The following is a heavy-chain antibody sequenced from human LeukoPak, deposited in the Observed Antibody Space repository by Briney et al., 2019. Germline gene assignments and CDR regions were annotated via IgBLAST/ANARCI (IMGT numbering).Heavy chain of an antibody. CDR1: GGSISSGDYY. D-gene: IGHD3-3*01. V-gene: IGHV4-30-4*08. J-gene: IGHJ6*03. Sequence: SQTLSLTCTVSGGSISSGDYYWSWIRQPPGKGLEWIGYIYYSGSTYYNPSLKSRVTISVDTSKNQFSLKLSSVTAADTAVYYCARQIRITIFGVVTQFMDVWGKGTTVTVSS. CDR3: ARQIRITIFGVVTQFMDV. CDR2: IYYSGST.